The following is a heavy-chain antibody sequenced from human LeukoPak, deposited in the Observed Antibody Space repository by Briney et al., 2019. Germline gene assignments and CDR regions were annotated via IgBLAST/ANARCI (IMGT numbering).Heavy chain of an antibody. CDR1: GFTFDDYA. Sequence: GGSLRLSCAASGFTFDDYAMHWVRHAPGKGLEWVSTISWNSGSIGYADSVKGRFTISRDNAKNSLYLQMNSLRAEDTALYYCAKGGGNSFDYWGQGTLVTVSS. D-gene: IGHD4-23*01. J-gene: IGHJ4*02. CDR2: ISWNSGSI. CDR3: AKGGGNSFDY. V-gene: IGHV3-9*01.